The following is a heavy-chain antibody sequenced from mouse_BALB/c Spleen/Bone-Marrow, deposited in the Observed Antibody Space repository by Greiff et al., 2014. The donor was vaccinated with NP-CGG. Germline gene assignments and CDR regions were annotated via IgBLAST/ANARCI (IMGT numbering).Heavy chain of an antibody. D-gene: IGHD1-1*01. V-gene: IGHV2-6-5*01. CDR3: TRHTLRYYAMDY. J-gene: IGHJ4*01. CDR1: GFSLTDYG. Sequence: QVQLKQSGPGLVAPSQSLSITCTVSGFSLTDYGVSWIRQPPGKGLEWLGVIWGGGSTYYNSSLKSRLSISKDNSKSQVFLKMNNLQTDDTAMYFCTRHTLRYYAMDYWGQGTSVTVSS. CDR2: IWGGGST.